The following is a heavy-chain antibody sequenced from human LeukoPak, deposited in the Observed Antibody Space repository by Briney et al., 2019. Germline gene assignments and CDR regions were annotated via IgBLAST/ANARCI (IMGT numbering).Heavy chain of an antibody. D-gene: IGHD6-19*01. CDR1: GGSISSSNW. V-gene: IGHV4-4*02. Sequence: SETLSLTCAVSGGSISSSNWWSWVRQPPGKGLEWIGEIYHSGSTNYNPSLKSRVTISVDKSKNQFSLKLSSVTAADTAVYYCARDGGDSSGWYQSWGQGTLVTVSS. J-gene: IGHJ5*02. CDR3: ARDGGDSSGWYQS. CDR2: IYHSGST.